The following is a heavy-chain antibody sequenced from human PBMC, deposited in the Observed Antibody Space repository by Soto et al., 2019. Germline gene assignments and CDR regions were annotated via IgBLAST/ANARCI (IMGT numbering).Heavy chain of an antibody. Sequence: SVKVSCKASGGTFSSYSISWVRQAPGQGLEWMGRIIPILGIANYAQKFQGRVTITADKSTSTAYMELSSLRSEDTAVYYCASGITPTSSSVIFDYWGQGTLVTVSS. CDR2: IIPILGIA. CDR3: ASGITPTSSSVIFDY. V-gene: IGHV1-69*02. J-gene: IGHJ4*02. D-gene: IGHD3-22*01. CDR1: GGTFSSYS.